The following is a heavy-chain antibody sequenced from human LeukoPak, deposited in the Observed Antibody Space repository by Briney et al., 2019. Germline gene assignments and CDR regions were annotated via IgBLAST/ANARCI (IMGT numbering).Heavy chain of an antibody. J-gene: IGHJ6*02. Sequence: SETLSLTCSVSGDSVRSYYWSWIRQPPGQGLEWLGHINDRGSTNYNPSLQGRVTISIDTSKNQFSLKVNSVTAADTAVYYCVRDSRYGSGWFEDGLDFWGQGTTVTVSS. CDR3: VRDSRYGSGWFEDGLDF. CDR2: INDRGST. V-gene: IGHV4-59*02. D-gene: IGHD6-13*01. CDR1: GDSVRSYY.